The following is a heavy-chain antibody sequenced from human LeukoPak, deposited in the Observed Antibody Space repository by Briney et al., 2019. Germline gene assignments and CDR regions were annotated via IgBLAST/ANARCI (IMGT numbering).Heavy chain of an antibody. Sequence: SVKLSCKASGGTFSSYAISWVRQAPGQGLEWMGGIIPIFGTANYAQKFQGRVTITADESTSTAYMELSSLRSEDTAVYYCARVQLEHHPYAFDIWGQGTMVTVSS. CDR3: ARVQLEHHPYAFDI. CDR1: GGTFSSYA. CDR2: IIPIFGTA. D-gene: IGHD1-1*01. V-gene: IGHV1-69*01. J-gene: IGHJ3*02.